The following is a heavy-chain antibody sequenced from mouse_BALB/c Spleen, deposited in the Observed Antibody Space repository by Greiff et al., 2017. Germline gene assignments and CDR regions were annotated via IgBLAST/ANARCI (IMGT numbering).Heavy chain of an antibody. J-gene: IGHJ1*01. Sequence: QVQLQQSGAELAKPGASVKMSCKASGYTFTSYWMHWVKQRPGQGLEWIGYINPSTGYTEYNQKFKDKATLTADKSSSTAYMQLSSLTSEDSAVYYCARRVITTGYFDVWGAGTTVTVSS. CDR2: INPSTGYT. D-gene: IGHD2-4*01. CDR1: GYTFTSYW. V-gene: IGHV1-7*01. CDR3: ARRVITTGYFDV.